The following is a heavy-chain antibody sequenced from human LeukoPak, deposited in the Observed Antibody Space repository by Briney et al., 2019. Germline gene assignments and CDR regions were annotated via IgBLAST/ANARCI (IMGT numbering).Heavy chain of an antibody. Sequence: GGSLRLSCAASGFTFTTYGMHWVRQAPGKGLVWVSRINSDGSSTSYADSVKGRFTISRDNAKNTLYLQMNSLRAEDTAVYYCAREATYYDILTGYLNWFDPWGQGTLVTVSS. J-gene: IGHJ5*02. V-gene: IGHV3-74*01. CDR1: GFTFTTYG. D-gene: IGHD3-9*01. CDR2: INSDGSST. CDR3: AREATYYDILTGYLNWFDP.